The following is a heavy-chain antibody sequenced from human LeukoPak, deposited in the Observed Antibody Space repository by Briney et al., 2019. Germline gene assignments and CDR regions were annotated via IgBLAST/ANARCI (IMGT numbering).Heavy chain of an antibody. V-gene: IGHV5-51*01. D-gene: IGHD6-13*01. CDR1: GYNSTTYW. J-gene: IGHJ4*02. CDR3: GRQPTIASLRRFFDS. CDR2: IYPGDSDT. Sequence: GESLKISCQGSGYNSTTYWIGWVRQLPGKGLEWMGIIYPGDSDTSYSPSFQGQVITSADKSISTAYLQWNRLKASDTALYYCGRQPTIASLRRFFDSWGQGTLVTVSS.